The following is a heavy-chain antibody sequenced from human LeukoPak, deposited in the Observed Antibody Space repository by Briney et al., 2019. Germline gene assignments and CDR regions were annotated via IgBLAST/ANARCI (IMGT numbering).Heavy chain of an antibody. V-gene: IGHV4-30-2*01. CDR3: ARAPPPGATAYGVVDY. Sequence: PSETLSLTCAVSGGSISSGGYSWSWIRQPPGKGLEWIGYIHHRGSTNYSPSLKSRVTISVDTSKNQFSLKLSSVTAADTAVYFCARAPPPGATAYGVVDYWGQGTLVTVSS. CDR1: GGSISSGGYS. J-gene: IGHJ4*02. CDR2: IHHRGST. D-gene: IGHD3-16*01.